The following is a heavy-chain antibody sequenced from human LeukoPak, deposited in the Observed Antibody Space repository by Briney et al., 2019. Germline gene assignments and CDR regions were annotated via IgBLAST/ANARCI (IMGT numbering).Heavy chain of an antibody. CDR3: ARAGVGEVVPAAIPDPYYYYYMDV. D-gene: IGHD2-2*01. J-gene: IGHJ6*03. V-gene: IGHV1-69*05. CDR2: IIPVFGTA. CDR1: GATFTTYA. Sequence: ASVKVSCKASGATFTTYAIIWVRQAPGQGLEWMGGIIPVFGTANYAQRFQGRVTITTDESTSTAYMELSSLRSEDTAVYYCARAGVGEVVPAAIPDPYYYYYMDVWGKGTTVTVSS.